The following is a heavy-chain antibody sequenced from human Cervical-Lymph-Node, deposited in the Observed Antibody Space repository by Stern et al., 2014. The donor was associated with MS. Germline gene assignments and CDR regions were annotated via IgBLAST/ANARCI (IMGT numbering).Heavy chain of an antibody. J-gene: IGHJ4*02. CDR2: IIPIFGTA. CDR1: GGTFSSYA. Sequence: VQLVQSGAEVKKPGTSVKVSCKASGGTFSSYAISWGRQAPGQGLEGMGGIIPIFGTANYAQKFQGRVTITADESTSTAYMELSSLRSEDTAVYYCARGPYSYGPYFDYWGQGTLVTVSS. CDR3: ARGPYSYGPYFDY. V-gene: IGHV1-69*01. D-gene: IGHD5-18*01.